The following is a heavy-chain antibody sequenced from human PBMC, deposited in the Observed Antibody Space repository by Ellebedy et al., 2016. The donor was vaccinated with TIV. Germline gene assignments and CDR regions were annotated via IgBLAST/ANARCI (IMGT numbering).Heavy chain of an antibody. D-gene: IGHD4/OR15-4a*01. CDR3: ARDPGVTMVTYFDY. CDR2: IWYDGSNK. V-gene: IGHV3-33*01. J-gene: IGHJ4*02. CDR1: GFTFSNYG. Sequence: PGGSLRLSCAASGFTFSNYGMHWVRQAPGKGLEWVAVIWYDGSNKHYADSVKGRFTISRDNSKNTLYLQMNSLRAEDTAVYYCARDPGVTMVTYFDYWGQGTLVTVSS.